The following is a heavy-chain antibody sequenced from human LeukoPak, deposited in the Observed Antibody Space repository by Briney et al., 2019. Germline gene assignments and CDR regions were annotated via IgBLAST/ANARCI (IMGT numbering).Heavy chain of an antibody. CDR1: GFTFSSYA. CDR3: ARGDSKYSGSTGFDS. V-gene: IGHV3-30-3*01. D-gene: IGHD1-26*01. CDR2: ISYDGNNK. J-gene: IGHJ4*02. Sequence: PGGSLRLSCAASGFTFSSYAMHWVRQAPGKGLEWVAVISYDGNNKYYADPVKGRFTISRDNSKNTLYLQMNSLRAEDTAVYYCARGDSKYSGSTGFDSWGQGTLVTVSS.